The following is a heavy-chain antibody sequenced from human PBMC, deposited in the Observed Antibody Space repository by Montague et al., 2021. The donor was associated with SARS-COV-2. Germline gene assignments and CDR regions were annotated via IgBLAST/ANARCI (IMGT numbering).Heavy chain of an antibody. J-gene: IGHJ4*02. D-gene: IGHD6-13*01. Sequence: TLSLTCIVSGGSISSGGYYWSWIRQPPGKGLEWIGYIYYSGSTYYXPSLKSRLTLSLDTSKNHFSLRLSSVTAADTAVYYCARSESPSYSGSPFDYWGQGTLVTVSS. CDR1: GGSISSGGYY. CDR2: IYYSGST. V-gene: IGHV4-31*03. CDR3: ARSESPSYSGSPFDY.